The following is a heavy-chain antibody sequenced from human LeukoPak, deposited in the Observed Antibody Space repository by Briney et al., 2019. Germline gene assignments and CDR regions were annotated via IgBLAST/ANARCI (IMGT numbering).Heavy chain of an antibody. CDR2: ISYDGSNK. CDR1: GFTFSNYG. V-gene: IGHV3-30*03. D-gene: IGHD4-11*01. J-gene: IGHJ4*02. Sequence: GGSLRLSCAASGFTFSNYGMHWVRQAPGKGLEWVAVISYDGSNKYYADSLKGRFTISRDNSKNTLYLQMNSLRAEDTAVYYCARESQFYFDYWGQGTLVTVSS. CDR3: ARESQFYFDY.